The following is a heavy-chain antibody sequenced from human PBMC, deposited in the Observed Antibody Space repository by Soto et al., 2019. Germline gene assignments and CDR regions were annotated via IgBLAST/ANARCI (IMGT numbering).Heavy chain of an antibody. J-gene: IGHJ3*02. CDR3: VRENVDKAMAIMGAAFDI. CDR1: GYTFTSYA. V-gene: IGHV1-3*01. D-gene: IGHD5-18*01. CDR2: INAGNGNT. Sequence: ASVKVSCKASGYTFTSYAMHWVRQAPGQRLEWMGWINAGNGNTKYSQKIQGRVTITRETSTSTVYMVLRSLRSDDTALFYFVRENVDKAMAIMGAAFDIWGQGTMVTVSS.